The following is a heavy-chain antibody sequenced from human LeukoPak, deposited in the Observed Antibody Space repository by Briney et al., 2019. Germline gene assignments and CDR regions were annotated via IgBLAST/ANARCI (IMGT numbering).Heavy chain of an antibody. D-gene: IGHD2-15*01. Sequence: GGSLRLSCAASGFAFSSSAMSWVRQAPGKGLEWVSAISNNGGYTYYADSVQGRFTISRDNSKSTLCLQMNSLRAEDTAVYYCAKQLGYCSDGSCYFPYWGQGTLVTVSS. J-gene: IGHJ4*02. V-gene: IGHV3-23*01. CDR1: GFAFSSSA. CDR3: AKQLGYCSDGSCYFPY. CDR2: ISNNGGYT.